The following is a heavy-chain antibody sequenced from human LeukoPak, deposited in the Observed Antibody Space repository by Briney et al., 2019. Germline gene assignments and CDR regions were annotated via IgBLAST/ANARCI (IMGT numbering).Heavy chain of an antibody. D-gene: IGHD7-27*01. CDR3: AKNTSPKWGEDISYYMDV. J-gene: IGHJ6*03. V-gene: IGHV3-9*01. Sequence: TGGSLRLSCAASGFTFDDYSMHWVRQAPGKGLEWVSGISWNSDYIGYVDSVLGRFTISRDNAKNSLFLQMNSLRAEDTALYYCAKNTSPKWGEDISYYMDVWGKGTTVTISS. CDR1: GFTFDDYS. CDR2: ISWNSDYI.